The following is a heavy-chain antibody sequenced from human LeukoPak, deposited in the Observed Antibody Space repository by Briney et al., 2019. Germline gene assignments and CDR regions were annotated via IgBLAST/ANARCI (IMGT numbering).Heavy chain of an antibody. Sequence: GASVKVSCKASGYTFTSYGISWVRQAPGQGLEWMGWISAYNGNTNYAQKLQGRVTMTTDTSTSTAYMELRSLRSDDTAVYYCARDWTGSGSYYVPVDYWGQGTLVTVSS. CDR3: ARDWTGSGSYYVPVDY. D-gene: IGHD1-26*01. J-gene: IGHJ4*02. CDR2: ISAYNGNT. V-gene: IGHV1-18*01. CDR1: GYTFTSYG.